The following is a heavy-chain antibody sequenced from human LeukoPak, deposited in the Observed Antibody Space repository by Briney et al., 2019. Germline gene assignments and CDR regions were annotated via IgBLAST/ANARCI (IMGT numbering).Heavy chain of an antibody. CDR3: ARADKKSSSWSKNWFDP. Sequence: ASVKVSCKASGYTFTGYCMHWVRQAPGQGLEWMGWINPNSGGTNYAQKFQGRVTMTRDTSISTAYMELSRLRSDDTAVYYCARADKKSSSWSKNWFDPWGQGTLVTVSS. CDR2: INPNSGGT. CDR1: GYTFTGYC. J-gene: IGHJ5*02. D-gene: IGHD6-13*01. V-gene: IGHV1-2*02.